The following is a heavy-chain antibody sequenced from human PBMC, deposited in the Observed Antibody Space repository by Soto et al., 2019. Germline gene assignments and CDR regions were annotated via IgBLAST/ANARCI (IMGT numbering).Heavy chain of an antibody. Sequence: QVQLQESGPGLVKPSQTLSLTCTVSGGSMSGDDYYWSWIRQPPGKGLEWIGYIYDSGSTSYNPSLKSRVTMSLDTSNNQLSLKLNSVTAADTAVYYCARGGHFTGDWLLLRDCYFDLWGRGTLVSVSS. V-gene: IGHV4-30-4*01. J-gene: IGHJ2*01. CDR3: ARGGHFTGDWLLLRDCYFDL. CDR2: IYDSGST. D-gene: IGHD3-9*01. CDR1: GGSMSGDDYY.